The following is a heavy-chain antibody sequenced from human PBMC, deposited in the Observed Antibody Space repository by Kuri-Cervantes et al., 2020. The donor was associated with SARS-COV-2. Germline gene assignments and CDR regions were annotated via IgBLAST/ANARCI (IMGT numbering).Heavy chain of an antibody. CDR2: ISGSGGST. CDR3: AKDRGYSTGYFDY. D-gene: IGHD5-12*01. V-gene: IGHV3-23*01. CDR1: GGSISSYY. Sequence: ETLSLTCTVSGGSISSYYWSWIRQPPGKGLEWVSAISGSGGSTYYADSVKGRFTISRDNSKNTLYLQMNSLRAEDTAVYYCAKDRGYSTGYFDYWGQGTLVTVSS. J-gene: IGHJ4*02.